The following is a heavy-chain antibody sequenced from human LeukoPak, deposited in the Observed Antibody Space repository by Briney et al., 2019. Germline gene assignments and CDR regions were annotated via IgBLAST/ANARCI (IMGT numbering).Heavy chain of an antibody. D-gene: IGHD3-10*01. J-gene: IGHJ5*02. CDR3: VTAGGSGSYGRFDP. V-gene: IGHV3-74*01. CDR2: INTDGTTT. Sequence: VRQTPGXGLVWVSRINTDGTTTNYADSVKGRFTIFRDNAKNTVYLQMNSLRDEDTAVYYCVTAGGSGSYGRFDPWGQGXXV.